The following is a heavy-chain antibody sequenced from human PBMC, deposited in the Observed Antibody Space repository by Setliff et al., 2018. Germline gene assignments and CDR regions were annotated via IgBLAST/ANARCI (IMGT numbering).Heavy chain of an antibody. J-gene: IGHJ4*02. D-gene: IGHD4-4*01. Sequence: PSETLSLTCTVSGGSITSSSYYWGWVRQPPGKGLEWIGTIFWSGTTYYNPSLNSRGTISVDTSRDQFSLRLSSVTAADTAVYYCARATVGLATIIYFDSWGPGTLVTVSS. V-gene: IGHV4-39*01. CDR3: ARATVGLATIIYFDS. CDR1: GGSITSSSYY. CDR2: IFWSGTT.